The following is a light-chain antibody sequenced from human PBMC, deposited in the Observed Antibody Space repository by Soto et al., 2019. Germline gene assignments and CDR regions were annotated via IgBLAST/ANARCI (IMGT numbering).Light chain of an antibody. Sequence: AIRMTQSPSPLSSSTGDRVTITCRASQGISSYLAWYQQKPGKAPKLLIYAASTLPSGVPSRFSGSGSGTDFTLTITSLELEDFATYYCQQCDVRPRTFGQGTKVDIK. CDR2: AAS. CDR3: QQCDVRPRT. CDR1: QGISSY. J-gene: IGKJ1*01. V-gene: IGKV1-8*01.